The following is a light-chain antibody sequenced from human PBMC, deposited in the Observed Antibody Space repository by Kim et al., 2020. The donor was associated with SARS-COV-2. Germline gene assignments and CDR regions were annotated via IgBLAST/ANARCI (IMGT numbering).Light chain of an antibody. J-gene: IGKJ1*01. V-gene: IGKV1-27*01. CDR3: QNYNNAPWT. CDR1: QGISNY. CDR2: GAS. Sequence: ASVGDRLTITCRASQGISNYLAWYQQIPGKVPKLLIYGASTLQSGVPSRLSGSGSGTDFALTISSLQPEDVATYYCQNYNNAPWTFGQGTKVDIK.